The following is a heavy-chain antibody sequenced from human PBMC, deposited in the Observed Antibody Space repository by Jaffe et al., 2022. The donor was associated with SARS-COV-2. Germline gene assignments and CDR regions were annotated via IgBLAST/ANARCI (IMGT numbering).Heavy chain of an antibody. D-gene: IGHD6-6*01. CDR2: INPSGGST. CDR3: ARELAARFVFGDAQAWFDP. CDR1: GYTFTSYY. V-gene: IGHV1-46*01. J-gene: IGHJ5*02. Sequence: QVQLVQSGAEVKKPGASVKVSCKASGYTFTSYYMHWVRQAPGQGLEWMGIINPSGGSTSYAQKFQGRVTMTRDTSTSTVYMELSSLRSEDTAVYYCARELAARFVFGDAQAWFDPWGQGTLVTVSS.